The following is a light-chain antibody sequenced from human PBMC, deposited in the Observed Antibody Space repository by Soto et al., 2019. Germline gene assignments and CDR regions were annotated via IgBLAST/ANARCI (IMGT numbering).Light chain of an antibody. V-gene: IGKV3-11*01. Sequence: EIVLTQFPATLSLSPGESATLSCRASQSVKNYLAWYQQKPGQAPRLLVYDASNTATGVRARFSGSGSGTDFTLTISSLEPEDFAIYYCQQRYIWPPITFGQGTRLEIK. J-gene: IGKJ5*01. CDR3: QQRYIWPPIT. CDR2: DAS. CDR1: QSVKNY.